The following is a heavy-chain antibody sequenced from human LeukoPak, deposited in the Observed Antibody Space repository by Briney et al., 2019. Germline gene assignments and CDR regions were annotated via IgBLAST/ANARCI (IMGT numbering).Heavy chain of an antibody. V-gene: IGHV3-21*01. CDR3: ARVVAGRYYYMDV. D-gene: IGHD2-15*01. Sequence: GGSLRLSCAASGFTFSSYSMNWVRQAPGKGLEWVSSISSSSSYIYYADSVKGRFTISRDNAKNSLYLQMNSLRAEDTAVYCCARVVAGRYYYMDVWGKGTTVTVSS. CDR1: GFTFSSYS. J-gene: IGHJ6*03. CDR2: ISSSSSYI.